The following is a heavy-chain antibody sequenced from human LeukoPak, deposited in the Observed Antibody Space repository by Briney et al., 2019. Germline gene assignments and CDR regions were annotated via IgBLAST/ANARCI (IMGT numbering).Heavy chain of an antibody. J-gene: IGHJ3*02. CDR2: INPNSGGT. Sequence: ASVKVSCKASGYTFTGYYMHWVRQAPGQGLEWMEWINPNSGGTNYAQKFQGWVTMTRDTSISTAYMELSRLRSDDTAVYYCARVPITGTTVDAFDIWGQGTMVTVSS. V-gene: IGHV1-2*04. CDR3: ARVPITGTTVDAFDI. D-gene: IGHD1-20*01. CDR1: GYTFTGYY.